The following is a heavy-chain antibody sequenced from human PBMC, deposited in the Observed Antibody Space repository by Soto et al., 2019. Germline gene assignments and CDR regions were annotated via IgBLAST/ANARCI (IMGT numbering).Heavy chain of an antibody. Sequence: ASVKVSCKVSGYSLNELCMHWVRQPTGKGLEWIGGFDPEEGKMIYAQNFQGRVTMTEDTSTDTAYMELNSLTSEDTAIYYCATDLGVALAPLSILYFQQWGQGTVVTVSS. D-gene: IGHD3-10*01. CDR2: FDPEEGKM. V-gene: IGHV1-24*01. CDR3: ATDLGVALAPLSILYFQQ. J-gene: IGHJ1*01. CDR1: GYSLNELC.